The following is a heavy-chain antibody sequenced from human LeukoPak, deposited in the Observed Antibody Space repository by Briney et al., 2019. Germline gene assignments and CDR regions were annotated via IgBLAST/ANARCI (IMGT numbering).Heavy chain of an antibody. V-gene: IGHV4-39*01. J-gene: IGHJ4*02. Sequence: SETLSLTCAVSGGSFSSSSYYWGWIRQPPGKGLEWIGSIYYSVSNYYNPSLKSRVTISVDTSKNQFSLKLSSVTAADTAVYYCARLGYSTGWYTHWGQGTLVSVSS. CDR1: GGSFSSSSYY. CDR2: IYYSVSN. D-gene: IGHD6-19*01. CDR3: ARLGYSTGWYTH.